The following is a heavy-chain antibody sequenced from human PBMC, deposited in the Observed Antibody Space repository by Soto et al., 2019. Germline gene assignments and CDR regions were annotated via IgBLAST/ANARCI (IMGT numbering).Heavy chain of an antibody. CDR2: IYSGGNT. V-gene: IGHV3-53*01. J-gene: IGHJ6*02. D-gene: IGHD5-18*01. CDR3: ARDSTWIPYYHYGMDV. Sequence: EVQLVESGGGLIQPGGSLRLSCAASGFSVSSNYMSWVRQAPGKGLEWVSVIYSGGNTHYADSVKGGFTISRDNSKNTLYLQMNSLRAEDTAVYYCARDSTWIPYYHYGMDVWGQGTTVTVSS. CDR1: GFSVSSNY.